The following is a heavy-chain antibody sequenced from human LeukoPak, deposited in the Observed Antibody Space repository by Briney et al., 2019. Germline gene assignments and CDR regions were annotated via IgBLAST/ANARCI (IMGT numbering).Heavy chain of an antibody. CDR2: INPNSGGT. CDR1: GYTFTGYY. Sequence: ASVKVSCRASGYTFTGYYMHWVRQAPGQGLEWMGWINPNSGGTNYAQKFQGRVTMTRDTSISTAYMELSRLRSDDTAVYYCAVGYCSGGSCPLDYWGQGTLVTVSS. J-gene: IGHJ4*02. V-gene: IGHV1-2*02. CDR3: AVGYCSGGSCPLDY. D-gene: IGHD2-15*01.